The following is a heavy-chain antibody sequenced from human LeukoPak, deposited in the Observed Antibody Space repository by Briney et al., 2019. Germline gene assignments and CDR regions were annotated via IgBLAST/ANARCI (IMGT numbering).Heavy chain of an antibody. CDR1: SGSFSGYN. J-gene: IGHJ5*02. V-gene: IGHV4-34*01. Sequence: SETLSLTCAVYSGSFSGYNWNWIRQSPGKGLEWIGEINQSGRINYNPSLKSRVTISVDTSKNQLSLKLTSLTAADTAVYYCAREAAIATAIVWFDPWGQGTPVTVTS. CDR3: AREAAIATAIVWFDP. D-gene: IGHD6-13*01. CDR2: INQSGRI.